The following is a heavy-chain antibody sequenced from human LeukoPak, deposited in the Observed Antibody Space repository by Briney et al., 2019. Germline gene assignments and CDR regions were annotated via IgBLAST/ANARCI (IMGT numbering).Heavy chain of an antibody. Sequence: GGSLRLSCAASGFTFSDYYMSWVRQAPGKGLEWVSAISGSGGSTYYADSVKGRFTISRDNSKNTLYLQMNSLRAEDTAVYYCAKDWGYCSGGSCYNDYWGQGTLVTVSS. CDR3: AKDWGYCSGGSCYNDY. V-gene: IGHV3-23*01. D-gene: IGHD2-15*01. CDR2: ISGSGGST. J-gene: IGHJ4*02. CDR1: GFTFSDYY.